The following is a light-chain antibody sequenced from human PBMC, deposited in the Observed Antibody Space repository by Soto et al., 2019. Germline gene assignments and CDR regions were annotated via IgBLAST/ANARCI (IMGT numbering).Light chain of an antibody. J-gene: IGKJ4*01. CDR1: PSVTNY. CDR3: QQYDKSPLT. Sequence: EIVLTQSPATLSLSPGERATLSCRASPSVTNYLAWYQQKPGQPPRLLIYGAFNRAAGIPARFSGSGSGTDFTLTIYRLEPEDYAVYYCQQYDKSPLTFGGGTKVEIK. V-gene: IGKV3-20*01. CDR2: GAF.